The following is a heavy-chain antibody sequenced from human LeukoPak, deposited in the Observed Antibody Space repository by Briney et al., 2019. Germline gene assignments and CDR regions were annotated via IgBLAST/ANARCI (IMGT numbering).Heavy chain of an antibody. Sequence: GGSLRLSCAASGFTFSSYSMNWVRQAPGQGLEWVSSISSSSSYIYYADSVKGRFTISRDNAKNSLYLQMSSLRAEDTAVYYCARDPPYGSSAFAFDIWGQGTMVTVSS. CDR2: ISSSSSYI. D-gene: IGHD3-22*01. J-gene: IGHJ3*02. CDR1: GFTFSSYS. V-gene: IGHV3-21*01. CDR3: ARDPPYGSSAFAFDI.